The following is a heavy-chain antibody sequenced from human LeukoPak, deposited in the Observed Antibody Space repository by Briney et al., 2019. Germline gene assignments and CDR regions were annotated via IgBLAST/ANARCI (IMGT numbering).Heavy chain of an antibody. CDR1: GFTFSSYG. Sequence: GGSLRLSCAASGFTFSSYGMHWVRQAPGKGLEWVAFIRYDGSNKYYADSVKGRFTISGDNSKNTLYLQMNNLRAEDTAVYYCAKGGRSSGWYGAYWGQGTLVTVSS. V-gene: IGHV3-30*02. J-gene: IGHJ4*02. D-gene: IGHD6-19*01. CDR3: AKGGRSSGWYGAY. CDR2: IRYDGSNK.